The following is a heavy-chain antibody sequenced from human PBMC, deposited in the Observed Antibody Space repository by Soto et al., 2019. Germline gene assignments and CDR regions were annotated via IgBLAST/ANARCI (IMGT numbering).Heavy chain of an antibody. D-gene: IGHD1-7*01. Sequence: QVQLQQWGAGLLKPSETLSLTCAVYGGSFSGYYWSWIRQPPGKGLEWIGEINHSGSTNYNPSLKSRVTISVDTSKNQFSLKLSSVTAADTAVYYCARLGWYWNYVYWGQGTLVTVSS. J-gene: IGHJ4*02. CDR2: INHSGST. V-gene: IGHV4-34*01. CDR1: GGSFSGYY. CDR3: ARLGWYWNYVY.